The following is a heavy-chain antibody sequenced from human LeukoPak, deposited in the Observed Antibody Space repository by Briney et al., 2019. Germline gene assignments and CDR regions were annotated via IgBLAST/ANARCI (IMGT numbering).Heavy chain of an antibody. J-gene: IGHJ3*02. V-gene: IGHV4-59*12. CDR2: IHYSGST. Sequence: SETLSLTCTVSGGSISSYYWSWIRQPPGKGLEWIGYIHYSGSTNYNPSLKSRVTMSVDTSKNQFSLKLSSVTALDTAVYYCARWGMGGDYNSHAFDIWGQGTMVTVSS. CDR3: ARWGMGGDYNSHAFDI. D-gene: IGHD4-17*01. CDR1: GGSISSYY.